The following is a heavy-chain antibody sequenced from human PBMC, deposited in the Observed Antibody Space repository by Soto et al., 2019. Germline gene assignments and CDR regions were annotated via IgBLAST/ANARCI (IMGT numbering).Heavy chain of an antibody. Sequence: ASVNVSCKASGYTFTSYAMHWVRQAPGQRLEWMGWINAGNGNTKYSQKFQGRVTITRDTSASTAYMELSSLRSEDTAVYYCARDPDGSSGYYYSWGQGTLVTVSS. CDR2: INAGNGNT. CDR3: ARDPDGSSGYYYS. V-gene: IGHV1-3*01. D-gene: IGHD3-22*01. CDR1: GYTFTSYA. J-gene: IGHJ4*02.